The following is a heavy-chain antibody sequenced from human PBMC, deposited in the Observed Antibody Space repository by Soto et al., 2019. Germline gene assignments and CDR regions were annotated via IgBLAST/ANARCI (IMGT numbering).Heavy chain of an antibody. CDR3: ARGGITIFGVVIHRDAFDI. J-gene: IGHJ3*02. V-gene: IGHV1-8*01. Sequence: ASVKVSCKASGYTFTSYDINWVRQATGQGLEWMGWMNPNSGNTGYAQKFQGRVTMTRNTSISTAYMELSSLRSEDTAVYYCARGGITIFGVVIHRDAFDIWGQGTMVTVSS. D-gene: IGHD3-3*01. CDR1: GYTFTSYD. CDR2: MNPNSGNT.